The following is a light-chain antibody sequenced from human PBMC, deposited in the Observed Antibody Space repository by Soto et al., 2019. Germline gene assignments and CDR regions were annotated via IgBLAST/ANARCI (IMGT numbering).Light chain of an antibody. Sequence: QSALTQPASVSGSLGQSITISCTGTSSDVGAYNYVSWYQQHPGTAPKLLICGVSDRPSGVSNRFSGSKPGNTASLTISGLQAEDEATYYCSSYTSSTFYVFGTGTKVTVL. CDR1: SSDVGAYNY. V-gene: IGLV2-14*01. CDR3: SSYTSSTFYV. CDR2: GVS. J-gene: IGLJ1*01.